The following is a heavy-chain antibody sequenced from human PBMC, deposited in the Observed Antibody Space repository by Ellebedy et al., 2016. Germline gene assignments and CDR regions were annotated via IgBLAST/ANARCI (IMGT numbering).Heavy chain of an antibody. CDR3: ARDVYDSSGYHDC. J-gene: IGHJ4*02. V-gene: IGHV3-48*01. CDR2: ISRSSDII. CDR1: GFTFSKYN. D-gene: IGHD3-22*01. Sequence: GGSLRLXXAASGFTFSKYNMNWVRQAPGKGLEWVSYISRSSDIIYYADPVKGRFTISRDNAKNALYLQMNSLRAEDTAVYYCARDVYDSSGYHDCWGQGNLVTVSS.